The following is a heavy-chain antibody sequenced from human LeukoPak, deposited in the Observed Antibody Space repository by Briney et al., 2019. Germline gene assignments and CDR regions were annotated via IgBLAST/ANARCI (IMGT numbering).Heavy chain of an antibody. Sequence: SETLSLTCTVSDYSISRGYYWGWFRQPPGKGLEWIGSIFHSGDTYYNPSLKSRVSLSVDTSKNQISLNLSSVTAADTAVYYCATDPAVVTEGYWGQGTLVTVSS. D-gene: IGHD2-21*02. CDR2: IFHSGDT. CDR1: DYSISRGYY. V-gene: IGHV4-38-2*02. CDR3: ATDPAVVTEGY. J-gene: IGHJ4*02.